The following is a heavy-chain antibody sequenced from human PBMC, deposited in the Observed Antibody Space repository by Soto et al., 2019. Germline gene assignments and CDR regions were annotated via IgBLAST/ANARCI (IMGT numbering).Heavy chain of an antibody. Sequence: QVQRVQSGAEVKKPGSSVKVSCKASGGTFSSYNISWVRQAPVQGLEWMGRIIPILGIANYAQKFQGRVTITAAKSTSPAYIELSSLRSEQTAVYYCARERVTMVRGVNCYYYVMYVWVQGTTVTVSS. CDR2: IIPILGIA. J-gene: IGHJ6*02. CDR3: ARERVTMVRGVNCYYYVMYV. V-gene: IGHV1-69*08. CDR1: GGTFSSYN. D-gene: IGHD3-10*01.